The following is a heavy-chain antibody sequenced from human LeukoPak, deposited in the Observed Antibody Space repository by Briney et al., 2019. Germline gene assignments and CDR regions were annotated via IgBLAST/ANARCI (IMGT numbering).Heavy chain of an antibody. CDR1: GFTFSSYW. Sequence: GGSLRLSCAASGFTFSSYWMHWVRQAPGKGLVWVSRINSDGSSTSYADSVKGRFTISRDNAKNTLYLQMNSLRAEDTAVYYCARDHIHSPYRSSWYGYWGQGTLVTVSS. D-gene: IGHD6-13*01. J-gene: IGHJ4*02. V-gene: IGHV3-74*01. CDR2: INSDGSST. CDR3: ARDHIHSPYRSSWYGY.